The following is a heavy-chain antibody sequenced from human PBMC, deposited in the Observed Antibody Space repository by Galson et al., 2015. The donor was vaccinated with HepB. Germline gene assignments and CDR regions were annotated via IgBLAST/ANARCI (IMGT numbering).Heavy chain of an antibody. CDR1: GFTFSSYG. D-gene: IGHD3-22*01. CDR2: IWYDGSSK. CDR3: ARGVTMIVVATELGAFDI. Sequence: SLRLSCAASGFTFSSYGMHWVRQAPGKGLEWVAVIWYDGSSKYYADSVKGRFTISRDNSKNTLYLQMNSLRAEDTAVYYCARGVTMIVVATELGAFDIWGQATMVTVSS. V-gene: IGHV3-33*01. J-gene: IGHJ3*02.